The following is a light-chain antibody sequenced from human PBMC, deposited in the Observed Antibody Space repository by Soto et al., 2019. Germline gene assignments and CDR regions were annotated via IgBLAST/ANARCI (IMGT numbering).Light chain of an antibody. CDR3: AGWDASLKGVV. J-gene: IGLJ2*01. CDR1: SSNIGSNT. Sequence: QSVLTQPPSASGTPGQRVTISCSGSSSNIGSNTVNWYQQLPGTAPKLLIYSNNQRPSGVPDRFSGSKSGTSASLAISGLQSEDEADYHCAGWDASLKGVVFGGGTKLTGL. CDR2: SNN. V-gene: IGLV1-44*01.